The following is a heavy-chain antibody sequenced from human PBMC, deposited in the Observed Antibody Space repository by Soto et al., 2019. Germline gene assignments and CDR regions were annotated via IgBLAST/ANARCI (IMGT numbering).Heavy chain of an antibody. Sequence: EVQLVESGGGLVKPGGSLRLSCAASGFTFTNAWMSWVRQAPGKGLEWVGRIKSKTDGGTTDYAAPVKGRFTISRDDSNTTLYLQMNSLKTEHPAVYYCPPDRPDHWGQGTLVTVSP. J-gene: IGHJ4*02. CDR3: PPDRPDH. CDR1: GFTFTNAW. V-gene: IGHV3-15*01. CDR2: IKSKTDGGTT.